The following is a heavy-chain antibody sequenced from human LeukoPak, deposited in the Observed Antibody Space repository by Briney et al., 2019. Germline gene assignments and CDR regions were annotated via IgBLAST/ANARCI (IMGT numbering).Heavy chain of an antibody. CDR3: ARDFSGEFDY. V-gene: IGHV3-7*01. J-gene: IGHJ4*02. CDR2: IKEDGTEK. CDR1: GGSISSSSYY. D-gene: IGHD3-10*01. Sequence: ETLSLTCTVSGGSISSSSYYWGWIRQPPGKGLEWVASIKEDGTEKYYVDSVKGQFTISRDNAKNSLYLQMNSLRAEDTALYYCARDFSGEFDYWGQGTLVTVSS.